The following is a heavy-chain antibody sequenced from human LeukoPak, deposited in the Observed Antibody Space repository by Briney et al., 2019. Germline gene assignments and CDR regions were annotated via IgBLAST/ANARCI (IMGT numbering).Heavy chain of an antibody. CDR3: AKEVSGGSYYEWVDY. V-gene: IGHV3-43*01. D-gene: IGHD3-16*01. J-gene: IGHJ4*02. CDR2: ISWDGVIT. Sequence: PGGSLRLSCAASGFVFDDDTMHWVRQAPGKGLEWVSLISWDGVITYYADSVKGRFTISRDNSKNSLYLQMNSLRTEDAALYYCAKEVSGGSYYEWVDYWGQGTLVTVSS. CDR1: GFVFDDDT.